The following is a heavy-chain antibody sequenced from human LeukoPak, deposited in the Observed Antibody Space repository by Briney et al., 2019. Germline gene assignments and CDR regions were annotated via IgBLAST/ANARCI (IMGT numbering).Heavy chain of an antibody. CDR2: ISGSGGST. V-gene: IGHV3-23*01. CDR1: GFTFSSYA. CDR3: AREDRGIAVAGTMAPWFDY. Sequence: PGGSLRLSCAASGFTFSSYAMSWVRQAPGKGLEWVSAISGSGGSTHYADSVKGRFTISRDNSKNTLYLQMNSLRAEDTAVYYCAREDRGIAVAGTMAPWFDYWGQGTLVTVSS. D-gene: IGHD6-19*01. J-gene: IGHJ4*02.